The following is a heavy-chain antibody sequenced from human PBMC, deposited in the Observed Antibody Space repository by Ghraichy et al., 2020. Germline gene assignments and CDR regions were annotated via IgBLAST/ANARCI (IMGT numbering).Heavy chain of an antibody. V-gene: IGHV4-34*01. Sequence: SQTLSLTCAVHGTSFRGYYWIWIRQSPGKGLEWIGEINHSGVTNYNPSLKNRVTISVDTSKRQVSLNLTSVTAADTAIYYCARGSSFASTPMVSRGWFDPWGQGTLVTVSS. CDR2: INHSGVT. J-gene: IGHJ5*02. D-gene: IGHD5-18*01. CDR1: GTSFRGYY. CDR3: ARGSSFASTPMVSRGWFDP.